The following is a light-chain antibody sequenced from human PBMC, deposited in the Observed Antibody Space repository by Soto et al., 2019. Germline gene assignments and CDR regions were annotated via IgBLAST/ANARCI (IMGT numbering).Light chain of an antibody. CDR3: QQHFNWLT. CDR2: DTS. J-gene: IGKJ4*01. Sequence: EIVLTQSPATLSLSPGERATLSCRASQSVGKYLGWYQQKPGQAPRLVIYDTSIRASDIPARFSGSGSGTDFTLTISALEPEDFAVYYCQQHFNWLTFGGGTKVEI. CDR1: QSVGKY. V-gene: IGKV3-11*01.